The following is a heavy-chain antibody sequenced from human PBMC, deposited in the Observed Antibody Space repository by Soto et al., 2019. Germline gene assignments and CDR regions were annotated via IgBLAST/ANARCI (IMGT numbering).Heavy chain of an antibody. V-gene: IGHV4-39*01. CDR2: IYYSGST. J-gene: IGHJ4*02. Sequence: SSSCYCDRIRQPPGKGLEWIGSIYYSGSTYYNPSLKSRVTISVDTSKNQFSLKLSSVTAADTAVYYCAALAYCGGDCCPRIYWVQVTLATVSS. CDR3: AALAYCGGDCCPRIY. D-gene: IGHD2-21*02. CDR1: SSSCY.